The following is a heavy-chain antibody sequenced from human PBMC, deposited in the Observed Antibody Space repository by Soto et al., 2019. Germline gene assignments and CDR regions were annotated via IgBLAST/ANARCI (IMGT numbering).Heavy chain of an antibody. CDR1: GYTFTSFY. CDR2: INPSGGST. CDR3: ARDRTAGGYCSGGSCLGGWFDP. D-gene: IGHD2-15*01. J-gene: IGHJ5*02. Sequence: QVQLVQSGAEVKKPGASVKVSCKASGYTFTSFYMHWVRQAPGHGLEWMGIINPSGGSTTYAQKFQGRVTMTRDTSTSTVYMELGSLRSEDTAVYYCARDRTAGGYCSGGSCLGGWFDPWGQGTLVTVSS. V-gene: IGHV1-46*01.